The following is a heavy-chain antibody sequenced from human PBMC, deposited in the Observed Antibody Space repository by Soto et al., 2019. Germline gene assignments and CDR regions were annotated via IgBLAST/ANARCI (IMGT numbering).Heavy chain of an antibody. J-gene: IGHJ3*02. CDR2: IYPGDSDT. CDR1: GYRFSTYW. CDR3: ARPGYSGYYDAFDI. V-gene: IGHV5-51*01. Sequence: PGESLKISCKGSGYRFSTYWIAWVRQMPGKGLEWMGIIYPGDSDTRYSPSFQGQVTISADKSISTAYLQWSSLQASDTAMYYCARPGYSGYYDAFDIWGQGTMVTVSS. D-gene: IGHD5-12*01.